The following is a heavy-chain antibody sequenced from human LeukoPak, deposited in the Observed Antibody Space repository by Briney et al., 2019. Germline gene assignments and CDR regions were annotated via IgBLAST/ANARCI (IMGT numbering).Heavy chain of an antibody. J-gene: IGHJ4*02. D-gene: IGHD3-3*01. CDR3: ARDEGITIFGVVYY. CDR2: IKQDGSEK. CDR1: GFTFSSYW. Sequence: GGSLRLSCAASGFTFSSYWMSWVRQAPGKGLEWVANIKQDGSEKYYVDSVKGRFTISRDNAKNSLYLQMNSLRVEDTAVYYCARDEGITIFGVVYYWGQGTPVTVSS. V-gene: IGHV3-7*01.